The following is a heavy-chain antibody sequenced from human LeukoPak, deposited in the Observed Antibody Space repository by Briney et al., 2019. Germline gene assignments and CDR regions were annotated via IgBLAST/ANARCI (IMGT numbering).Heavy chain of an antibody. Sequence: PGGSLRLSCAASGFTFSNAWMSWVRQAPGKGLEWVGGIKSKTDGGTTDYAAPVKGRFTISRDDSKNTLYLQMNSLKTEDTAVYYCTTDGRHSGYLWVDYWGQGTLVTVSS. CDR2: IKSKTDGGTT. CDR3: TTDGRHSGYLWVDY. D-gene: IGHD5-12*01. V-gene: IGHV3-15*01. CDR1: GFTFSNAW. J-gene: IGHJ4*02.